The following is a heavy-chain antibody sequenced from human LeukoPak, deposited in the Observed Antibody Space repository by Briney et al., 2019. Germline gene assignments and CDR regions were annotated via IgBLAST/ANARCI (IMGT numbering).Heavy chain of an antibody. Sequence: GRSLRLSCAASGFTFSSYGMHWVRQAPGKGLEWVAVISYDGSNKYYADSVKGRFTISRDNSRNTLYLQMNSPRAEDTAVYYCAKGYYFDYWGQGTLVTVSS. CDR2: ISYDGSNK. CDR3: AKGYYFDY. J-gene: IGHJ4*02. V-gene: IGHV3-30*18. CDR1: GFTFSSYG.